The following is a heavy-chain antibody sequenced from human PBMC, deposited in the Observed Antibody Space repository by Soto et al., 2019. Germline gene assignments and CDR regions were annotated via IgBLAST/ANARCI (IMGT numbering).Heavy chain of an antibody. CDR1: GGSISSSSYY. CDR2: IYYSGST. Sequence: SETLSLTCTVSGGSISSSSYYWGWIRQPPGKGLEWIGSIYYSGSTYYNPSLKSRVTIPVDTSKNQFSLKLSSVTAADTAVYYCARSTCSGGSCYSGENDYYYYYYGMDVWGQGTTVTVSS. V-gene: IGHV4-39*01. J-gene: IGHJ6*02. D-gene: IGHD2-15*01. CDR3: ARSTCSGGSCYSGENDYYYYYYGMDV.